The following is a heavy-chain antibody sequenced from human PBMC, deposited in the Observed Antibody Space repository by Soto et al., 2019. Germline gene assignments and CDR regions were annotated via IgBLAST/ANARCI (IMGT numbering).Heavy chain of an antibody. V-gene: IGHV3-23*01. CDR2: ISFSDGGT. D-gene: IGHD2-15*01. CDR3: VKDDRILGRRYFDL. J-gene: IGHJ2*01. CDR1: GFTFSSYA. Sequence: GVSLRLSCAASGFTFSSYATTWVRQAPGKGLEWVSSISFSDGGTYYADSVRGRLTISRDNSKNTLFLQMNSLRVEDTAVYYCVKDDRILGRRYFDLWGRGTLVTVSS.